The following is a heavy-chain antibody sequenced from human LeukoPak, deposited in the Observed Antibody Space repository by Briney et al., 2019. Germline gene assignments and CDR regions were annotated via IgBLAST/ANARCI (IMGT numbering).Heavy chain of an antibody. Sequence: PGRSLRLSCAASGFTFSTYGMHWVRQAPGKGLEWVAVIWSDGSNKYYADSVKGRFTISRDNSKNKLYLQMNSLRADDTAVYYCARDPLRQQPEYFQHWGQGTLVTVSS. CDR1: GFTFSTYG. V-gene: IGHV3-33*01. CDR3: ARDPLRQQPEYFQH. J-gene: IGHJ1*01. D-gene: IGHD6-13*01. CDR2: IWSDGSNK.